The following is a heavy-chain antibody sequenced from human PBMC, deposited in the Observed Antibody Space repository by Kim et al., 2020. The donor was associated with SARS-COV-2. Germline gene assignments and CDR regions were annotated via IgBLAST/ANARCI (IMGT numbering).Heavy chain of an antibody. D-gene: IGHD3-10*01. V-gene: IGHV4-34*01. J-gene: IGHJ4*02. CDR2: INHSGST. Sequence: SETLSLTCAVYGGSFSGYYWSWIRQPPGKGLEWIGEINHSGSTNYNPSLKSRVTISVDTSKNQFSLKLSSVTAADTAVYYCARRDGFGEGWGQGTLVTVSS. CDR1: GGSFSGYY. CDR3: ARRDGFGEG.